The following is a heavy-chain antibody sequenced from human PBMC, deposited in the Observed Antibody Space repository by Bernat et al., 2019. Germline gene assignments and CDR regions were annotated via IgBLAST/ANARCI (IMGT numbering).Heavy chain of an antibody. CDR2: INHSGRT. CDR1: GGSFSDYY. D-gene: IGHD5-24*01. CDR3: ARTAETTTIYYFDC. J-gene: IGHJ4*02. V-gene: IGHV4-34*01. Sequence: QVQLQQWGAGLLKPSETLSLTCAVYGGSFSDYYWGWIRQSPGKGLEWIGEINHSGRTSYNPSLRSRATISVDTSKDQLSLKLSSVTAADTAMYYCARTAETTTIYYFDCWGQGTLVTVSS.